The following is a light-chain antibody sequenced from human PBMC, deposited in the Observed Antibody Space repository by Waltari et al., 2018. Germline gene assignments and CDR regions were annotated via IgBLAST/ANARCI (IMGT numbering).Light chain of an antibody. CDR2: EVS. CDR3: CSYAGSGSSVV. CDR1: SSDVGNYNL. Sequence: QSALTQPASVSGSPGQSLTISCTGTSSDVGNYNLVYWYQQHPGKAPKLIIYEVSQRPSGVSNRFSGSKSGTTASLTISGLQAEDEADFYCCSYAGSGSSVVFGGGTKLTVL. J-gene: IGLJ2*01. V-gene: IGLV2-23*02.